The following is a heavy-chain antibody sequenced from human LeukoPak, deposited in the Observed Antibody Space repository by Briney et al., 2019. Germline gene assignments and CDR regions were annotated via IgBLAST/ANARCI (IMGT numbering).Heavy chain of an antibody. CDR3: ARPTRGAFDI. V-gene: IGHV1-69*13. D-gene: IGHD1-26*01. CDR2: IMPIFGTA. Sequence: GASVKVSCKASGGTFSSYAISWVRQAPGQGLEWMGGIMPIFGTANYAQKFQGRVTITADESTSTAYMELSSLRSEDTAVYYCARPTRGAFDIWGQGTMVTVSS. J-gene: IGHJ3*02. CDR1: GGTFSSYA.